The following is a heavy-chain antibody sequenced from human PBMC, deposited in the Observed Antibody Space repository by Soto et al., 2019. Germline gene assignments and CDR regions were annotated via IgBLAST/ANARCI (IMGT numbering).Heavy chain of an antibody. D-gene: IGHD6-19*01. CDR3: ARAGYSSGWYSTLGYYGMDV. CDR2: IYPGDSDP. CDR1: GYSFTSYW. V-gene: IGHV5-51*01. Sequence: GESLKISCKGSGYSFTSYWIGWVRQMPGKGLEWMGIIYPGDSDPRYSPSFQGQVTISADKSISTAYLQWSSPKASDTAMYYCARAGYSSGWYSTLGYYGMDVWGQGTTVTVSS. J-gene: IGHJ6*02.